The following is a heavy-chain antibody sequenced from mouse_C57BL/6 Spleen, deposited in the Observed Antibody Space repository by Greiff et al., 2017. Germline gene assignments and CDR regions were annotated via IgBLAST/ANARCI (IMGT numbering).Heavy chain of an antibody. D-gene: IGHD1-1*01. CDR3: ARNFPIYYYGSSAYYYAMDY. CDR1: GFSLTSYG. J-gene: IGHJ4*01. V-gene: IGHV2-2*01. CDR2: IWSGGST. Sequence: VQLQQSGPGLVQPSQSLSITCTVSGFSLTSYGVHWVRQSPGKGLEWLGVIWSGGSTDYNAAFISRLSISKDNSKSQVFFKMNSLQADDTAIYYCARNFPIYYYGSSAYYYAMDYWGQGTSVTVSS.